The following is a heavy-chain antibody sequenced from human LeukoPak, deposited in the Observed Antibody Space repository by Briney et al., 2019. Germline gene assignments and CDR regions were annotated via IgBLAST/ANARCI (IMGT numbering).Heavy chain of an antibody. CDR2: ISSSGSTI. Sequence: GGSLRLSCAASGFTFSDYYMSWIHQAPGKGLEWVSYISSSGSTIYYADSVKGRFTISRDNAKNSLYLQMNSLRAEDTAVYYCARDPKHYHYYYYMDVWGKGTTVTVSS. J-gene: IGHJ6*03. V-gene: IGHV3-11*04. CDR3: ARDPKHYHYYYYMDV. CDR1: GFTFSDYY.